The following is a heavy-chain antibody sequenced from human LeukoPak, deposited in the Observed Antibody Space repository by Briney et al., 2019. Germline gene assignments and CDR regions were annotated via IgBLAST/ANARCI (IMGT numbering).Heavy chain of an antibody. D-gene: IGHD3/OR15-3a*01. CDR2: IYYSGST. Sequence: PSETLSLTCTVSGGSISSSSYYWGWIRQPPGKGLEWIGSIYYSGSTYYNPSLKSQVSISIDTSKNQFSLKLTSVTAADTAVYYCARQTGSGLFILPGGQGTLVTVSS. CDR1: GGSISSSSYY. CDR3: ARQTGSGLFILP. V-gene: IGHV4-39*01. J-gene: IGHJ4*02.